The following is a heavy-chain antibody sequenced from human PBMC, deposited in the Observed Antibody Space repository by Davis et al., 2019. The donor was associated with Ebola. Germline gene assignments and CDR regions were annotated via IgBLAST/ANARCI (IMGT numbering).Heavy chain of an antibody. D-gene: IGHD3-22*01. V-gene: IGHV3-21*01. CDR1: GFTFSSYS. CDR3: ARDLGYYDSSGYYYFNFDH. Sequence: GGSLRLSCAASGFTFSSYSMNWVRQAPGKGLEWVSSISSSSIYIYYADSVKGGFTISRDNAKNSLYLQMNSLRAEDTAVYYCARDLGYYDSSGYYYFNFDHWGQGTLVTVSS. J-gene: IGHJ4*02. CDR2: ISSSSIYI.